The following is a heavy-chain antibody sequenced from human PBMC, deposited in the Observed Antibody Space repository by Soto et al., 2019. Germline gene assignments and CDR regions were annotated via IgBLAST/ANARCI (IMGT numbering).Heavy chain of an antibody. CDR2: INHSGSA. Sequence: QVQLQQWGAGLLKPSETLSLTCAVYGGSFSDYSWTWIRQPPGKALEWIGQINHSGSANYNPSLKRRATXPXGXXKNQFSLELTSVTAADTAVYYCARGLYSEDSYSGGWYYFDYWGQGTLVTVSS. CDR1: GGSFSDYS. V-gene: IGHV4-34*01. D-gene: IGHD3-10*01. J-gene: IGHJ4*02. CDR3: ARGLYSEDSYSGGWYYFDY.